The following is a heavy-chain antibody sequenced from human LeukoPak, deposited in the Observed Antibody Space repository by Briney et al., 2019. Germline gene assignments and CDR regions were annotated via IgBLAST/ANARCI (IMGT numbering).Heavy chain of an antibody. D-gene: IGHD3-22*01. CDR3: ARHLGHYYDTSGYYSHFDY. V-gene: IGHV5-51*01. CDR1: GYSFTSYW. Sequence: GESLKISCPGSGYSFTSYWIGWVRQMPGKGLEWMGIVYPDDSDTRYSPSFQGQVTISADKSISTAYLQWSSLKASDTAMYYCARHLGHYYDTSGYYSHFDYWGQGTLVTVSS. J-gene: IGHJ4*02. CDR2: VYPDDSDT.